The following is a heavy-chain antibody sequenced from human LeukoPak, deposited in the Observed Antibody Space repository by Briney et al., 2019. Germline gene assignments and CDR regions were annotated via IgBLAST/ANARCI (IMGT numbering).Heavy chain of an antibody. CDR2: IFYSGST. Sequence: GSLRLSCTVSGFTVSSNSMSWVRQAPGKGLEWIGNIFYSGSTYYNPSLKSRVTISVDTSKNQFSLKLSSVTAADTAVYYCARDAAAGTYYYYYYMDVWGKGTTVTVSS. V-gene: IGHV4-59*02. CDR3: ARDAAAGTYYYYYYMDV. J-gene: IGHJ6*03. CDR1: GFTVSSNS. D-gene: IGHD6-13*01.